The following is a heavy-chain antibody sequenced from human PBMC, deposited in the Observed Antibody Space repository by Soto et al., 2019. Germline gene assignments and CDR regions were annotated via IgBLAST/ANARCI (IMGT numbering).Heavy chain of an antibody. CDR2: INAHSGGT. CDR1: GFSFTGYY. V-gene: IGHV1-2*02. Sequence: PRPSVKVSCKASGFSFTGYYIHWLRQAPGQGLEWMGWINAHSGGTEYAQKFQGRVTLTRDTSIATAYLTLTSLTSDDTALYYCEKDLKRPLAYWLDTWGQGTQVTVSS. D-gene: IGHD3-16*01. J-gene: IGHJ5*02. CDR3: EKDLKRPLAYWLDT.